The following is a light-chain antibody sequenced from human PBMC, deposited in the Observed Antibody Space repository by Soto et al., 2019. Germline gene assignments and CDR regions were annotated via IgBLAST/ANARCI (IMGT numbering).Light chain of an antibody. CDR3: AAWDDSLPAVV. Sequence: QSVLTQPPSASGTPGQRVTISCSGSSSNIGSNTVNWYQQLPGKAPTLLIYSNNKRPSGIPDRFSGSKSGTSASLAISGLQPEDEADYYCAAWDDSLPAVVFGGGTQLTVL. CDR1: SSNIGSNT. CDR2: SNN. V-gene: IGLV1-44*01. J-gene: IGLJ2*01.